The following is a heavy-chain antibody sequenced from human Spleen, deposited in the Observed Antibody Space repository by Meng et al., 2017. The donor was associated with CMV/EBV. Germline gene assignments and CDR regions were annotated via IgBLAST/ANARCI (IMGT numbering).Heavy chain of an antibody. V-gene: IGHV3-74*01. Sequence: GESLKISCAAPGFTFSNYWIHWIRQAPGKGLVWVSAIYNDGSFKRYADAVKGRFTISRENAKNTLSLQMNSLTDDDTAIYYCTRATAWAFDLWGQGTLVTVSS. D-gene: IGHD5-12*01. CDR1: GFTFSNYW. CDR3: TRATAWAFDL. J-gene: IGHJ4*02. CDR2: IYNDGSFK.